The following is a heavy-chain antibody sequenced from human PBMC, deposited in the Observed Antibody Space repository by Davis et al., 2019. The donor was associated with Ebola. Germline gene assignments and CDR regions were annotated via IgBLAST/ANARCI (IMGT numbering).Heavy chain of an antibody. J-gene: IGHJ5*01. CDR1: GYIFSNNW. V-gene: IGHV5-10-1*01. Sequence: PGGSLRLSCRGSGYIFSNNWITWVRQMPGKGLEWMGMFDPSDSYTNYGPSFQGHITISADKSINTAYLQWSSLKASDTAMYYCARYGYNDVAVVVTAIGGDWFDSWGQGTLVTVSS. CDR2: FDPSDSYT. D-gene: IGHD2-21*02. CDR3: ARYGYNDVAVVVTAIGGDWFDS.